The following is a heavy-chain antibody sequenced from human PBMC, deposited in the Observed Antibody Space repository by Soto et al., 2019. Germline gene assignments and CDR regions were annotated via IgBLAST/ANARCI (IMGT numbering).Heavy chain of an antibody. CDR1: GGSISSGGYY. CDR2: IYYSGST. V-gene: IGHV4-31*03. Sequence: QVQLQESGPGLVNPSQTLSLTCTVSGGSISSGGYYWSWIRQHPGKGLEWIGCIYYSGSTYYNPSLTSRVTISVDTSKNQFPLKLSSVTAADTAVYCCARHPGAPVSDWYFDLWGRGTLVTVFS. J-gene: IGHJ2*01. CDR3: ARHPGAPVSDWYFDL. D-gene: IGHD4-4*01.